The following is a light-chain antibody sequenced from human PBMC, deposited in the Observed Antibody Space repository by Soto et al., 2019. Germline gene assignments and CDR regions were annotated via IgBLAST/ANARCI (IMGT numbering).Light chain of an antibody. CDR3: QSYDDSNQV. J-gene: IGLJ2*01. CDR2: EDN. CDR1: SGSIASNY. Sequence: NFMLTQPHSVSESPGKTVTISCTRSSGSIASNYVQWYQQRPGSAPTTVIYEDNQRPSGVPDRFSGSIDSSSNSASLTISGLQTEEEADYYCQSYDDSNQVFGGGTKLTVL. V-gene: IGLV6-57*04.